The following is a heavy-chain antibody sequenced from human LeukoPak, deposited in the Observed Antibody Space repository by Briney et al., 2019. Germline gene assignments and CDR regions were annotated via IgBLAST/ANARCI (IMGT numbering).Heavy chain of an antibody. D-gene: IGHD2-15*01. CDR3: AREFGHCSGDNCFYFFGL. Sequence: GASVKVSCKASGYTLTNYNISWVRQAPGQGLEWMGWINTHKGHTNFLQKFQGRVTVTTDISTNTAYMELRRLRSDDTAVYYCAREFGHCSGDNCFYFFGLWGQGSQVIVSS. CDR1: GYTLTNYN. CDR2: INTHKGHT. V-gene: IGHV1-18*01. J-gene: IGHJ4*02.